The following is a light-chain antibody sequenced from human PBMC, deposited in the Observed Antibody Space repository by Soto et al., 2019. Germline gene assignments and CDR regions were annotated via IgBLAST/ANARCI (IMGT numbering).Light chain of an antibody. CDR3: QQYNNWTPAT. CDR1: QSVSSN. J-gene: IGKJ1*01. V-gene: IGKV3-15*01. Sequence: ILMSQSPATLSVSPGERATLSCRASQSVSSNLAWYQHKPGQAPRLLIFGASTRATGIPARFSGSGSGTEFTLTISSLQSEDFAVYYCQQYNNWTPATFGQGTKVDIK. CDR2: GAS.